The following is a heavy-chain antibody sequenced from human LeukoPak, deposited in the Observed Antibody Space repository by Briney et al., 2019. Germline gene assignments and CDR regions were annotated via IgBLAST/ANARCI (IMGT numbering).Heavy chain of an antibody. CDR2: ISTGGTIYSSSTI. V-gene: IGHV3-48*01. Sequence: QPGRSLTLSCAASGIAFSSYSMNWVRQAPGKGLEWVSYISTGGTIYSSSTIHYADSVKGRFTISRDNTKNSLYPQMHSLRGEDTAVYYCARLGYDYMAPFDYWGQGTLVTVSS. CDR3: ARLGYDYMAPFDY. D-gene: IGHD5-12*01. CDR1: GIAFSSYS. J-gene: IGHJ4*02.